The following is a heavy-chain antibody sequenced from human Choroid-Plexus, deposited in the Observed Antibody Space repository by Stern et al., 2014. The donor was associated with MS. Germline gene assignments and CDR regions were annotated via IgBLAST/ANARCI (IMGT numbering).Heavy chain of an antibody. Sequence: EVHLVESGGEVKKAGESLKISCKGSGYSFSNTWIGWVRQMPGKGLEWMGFIYPEDSDTRYSPSFQGQVSISADTSISTTYLHWGSLKASDTAMYFCARPLRGINNAFDAWGQGTMVTVYS. CDR2: IYPEDSDT. V-gene: IGHV5-51*01. D-gene: IGHD3-10*01. CDR1: GYSFSNTW. J-gene: IGHJ3*01. CDR3: ARPLRGINNAFDA.